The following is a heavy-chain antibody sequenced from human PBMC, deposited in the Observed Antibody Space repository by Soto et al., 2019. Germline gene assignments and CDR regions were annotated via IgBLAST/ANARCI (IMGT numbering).Heavy chain of an antibody. D-gene: IGHD3-3*01. CDR3: ETSITVFGLLIPPFDP. Sequence: SETLSLTCAVCGGSVNGHYWNWIRQPPGKGLEWIGEINHTGGTHYNPSLKSRVTMSVDTSKNQFSLRLSSVTAAETAIYYCETSITVFGLLIPPFDPWGQGTQVTVSS. CDR2: INHTGGT. CDR1: GGSVNGHY. J-gene: IGHJ5*02. V-gene: IGHV4-34*01.